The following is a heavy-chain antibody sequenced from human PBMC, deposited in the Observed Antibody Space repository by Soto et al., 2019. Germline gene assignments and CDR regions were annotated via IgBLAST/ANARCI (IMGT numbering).Heavy chain of an antibody. J-gene: IGHJ5*02. V-gene: IGHV4-39*01. CDR3: ARKCGSWLNWFDP. Sequence: SETLSLTCTVSGGSISSSGYYWGWIRQPPGKGLEWIGSIYYSGSTYYNPSLKSRVTISVDTSKNQFSLKLSSVTAADTAVYYCARKCGSWLNWFDPRGQGTPVTVSS. D-gene: IGHD6-13*01. CDR2: IYYSGST. CDR1: GGSISSSGYY.